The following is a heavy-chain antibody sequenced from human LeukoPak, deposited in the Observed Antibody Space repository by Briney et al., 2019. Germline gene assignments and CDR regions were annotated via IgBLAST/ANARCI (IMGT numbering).Heavy chain of an antibody. J-gene: IGHJ4*02. CDR1: GFTFRFYA. CDR3: AKSDYYDSSGQLSSFAY. Sequence: GGSLRSSCAASGFTFRFYAISWVRQAPGKGLEWVSAISGGGGNTYYADSAKGRFTISRDNSKNTLYLQMNSLRVEDTAIYYCAKSDYYDSSGQLSSFAYWGQRSLVTVSS. D-gene: IGHD3-22*01. CDR2: ISGGGGNT. V-gene: IGHV3-23*01.